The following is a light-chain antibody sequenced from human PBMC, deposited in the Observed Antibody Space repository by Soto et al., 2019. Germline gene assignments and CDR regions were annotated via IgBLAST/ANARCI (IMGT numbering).Light chain of an antibody. V-gene: IGKV1-5*03. CDR1: QSISSW. J-gene: IGKJ1*01. CDR2: KAS. Sequence: DIQMTQSPSTLAASVGDRVTITCRASQSISSWLAWYQQKPGKAPKLLIYKASSLQSGVPSRFSGSGSGTEFTLTISSLQPDDFATYHCQQYNSYSWTFGHGTTV. CDR3: QQYNSYSWT.